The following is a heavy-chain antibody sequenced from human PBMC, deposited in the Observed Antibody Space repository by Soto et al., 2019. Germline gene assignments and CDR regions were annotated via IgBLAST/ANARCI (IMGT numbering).Heavy chain of an antibody. CDR1: GYSLRRYR. Sequence: ASVKGSCKASGYSLRRYRVSWGIQAHRQGLEWMGWISAYNGNTNYAQKLQGRVTMTTDTSTSTAYMELRSLRSDDTAVYYCARDRGGPILGLAYCGGDRSSGSYAFDISGQGTTVTLPS. CDR2: ISAYNGNT. J-gene: IGHJ3*02. D-gene: IGHD2-21*02. CDR3: ARDRGGPILGLAYCGGDRSSGSYAFDI. V-gene: IGHV1-18*01.